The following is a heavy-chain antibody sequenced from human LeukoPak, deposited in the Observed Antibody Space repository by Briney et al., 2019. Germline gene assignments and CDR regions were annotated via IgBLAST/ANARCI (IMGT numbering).Heavy chain of an antibody. CDR3: ARGIGAAAHFYYYYYYMDV. Sequence: GASVKVSCKASGYTFTGYDINWVRQATGQGLEWMGWMNPNSGNTGYAQKFQGRVTMTRNTSISTAYMELSSLRSDGTAVYYCARGIGAAAHFYYYYYYMDVWGKGTTVTVSS. D-gene: IGHD6-13*01. CDR1: GYTFTGYD. CDR2: MNPNSGNT. V-gene: IGHV1-8*01. J-gene: IGHJ6*03.